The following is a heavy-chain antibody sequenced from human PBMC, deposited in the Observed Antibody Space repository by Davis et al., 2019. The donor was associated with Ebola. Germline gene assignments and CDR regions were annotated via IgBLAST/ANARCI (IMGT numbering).Heavy chain of an antibody. V-gene: IGHV4-30-2*01. Sequence: MPSETLSLTCAVSGGSICSGGYSWSWIRQPPGKGLEWIGYIYHSGSTNYNPSLKGRVTISVDTSKNQFSLKLSSVTAADTAVYYCAASAGTVGKFDYWGQGTLVTVSS. CDR1: GGSICSGGYS. J-gene: IGHJ4*01. CDR2: IYHSGST. D-gene: IGHD1-14*01. CDR3: AASAGTVGKFDY.